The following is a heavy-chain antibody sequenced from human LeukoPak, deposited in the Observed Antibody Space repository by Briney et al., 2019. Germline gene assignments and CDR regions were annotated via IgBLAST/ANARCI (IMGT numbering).Heavy chain of an antibody. CDR2: ISYDGSNK. J-gene: IGHJ4*02. CDR3: ARDRYDSSGSTPGPDY. CDR1: GFTFSSYA. V-gene: IGHV3-30*01. Sequence: PARSLSLYCAASGFTFSSYAMHWVRQAQGKGLEWVAVISYDGSNKYYAVYVKGRFTISRDNSKNTLHLQRNSLRAEDTAVYYCARDRYDSSGSTPGPDYWGQGTLVTVSS. D-gene: IGHD3-22*01.